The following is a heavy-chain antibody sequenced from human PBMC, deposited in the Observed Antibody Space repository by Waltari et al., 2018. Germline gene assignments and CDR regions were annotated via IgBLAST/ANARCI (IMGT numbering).Heavy chain of an antibody. CDR2: INHSGST. Sequence: QVQLQQWGAGLLTPSETLSLTCAVYGGSFSGYYWSWNRQPPGKGREWIGEINHSGSTNYNPSLKSRVTISVDTSKNQFSLKLSSVTAADTAVYYCARGRILRRYDFWSEALLPYFDYWGQGTLVTVSS. J-gene: IGHJ4*02. CDR3: ARGRILRRYDFWSEALLPYFDY. CDR1: GGSFSGYY. V-gene: IGHV4-34*01. D-gene: IGHD3-3*01.